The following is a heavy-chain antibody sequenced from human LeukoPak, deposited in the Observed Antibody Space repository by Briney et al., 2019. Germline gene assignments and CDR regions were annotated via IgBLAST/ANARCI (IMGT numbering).Heavy chain of an antibody. D-gene: IGHD6-19*01. CDR2: IYSGGST. J-gene: IGHJ4*02. V-gene: IGHV3-66*01. CDR3: ARDPGIAVAGGIDY. Sequence: PGGSLRLSCAASGFTVSSNYMSWVRQAPGKGLEWVSVIYSGGSTYYADSVKGRFTISRDNSKNTLYLQMNSLRAEDTAVYYCARDPGIAVAGGIDYWGQGTLVTVSS. CDR1: GFTVSSNY.